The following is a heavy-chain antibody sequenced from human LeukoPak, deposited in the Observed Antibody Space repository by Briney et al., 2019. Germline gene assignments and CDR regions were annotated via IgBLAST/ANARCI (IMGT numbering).Heavy chain of an antibody. J-gene: IGHJ4*02. Sequence: GGSLRLSCAASGFTFHSYWMHWVRQAPGKGLVWVSRIDNDGGSTTYADSVKGRFTISRDNAKNTLYLQMNSLRAEDTAVYYCARVHSGHDLASFDYWGQGTLVTVSS. CDR1: GFTFHSYW. CDR2: IDNDGGST. CDR3: ARVHSGHDLASFDY. V-gene: IGHV3-74*01. D-gene: IGHD5-12*01.